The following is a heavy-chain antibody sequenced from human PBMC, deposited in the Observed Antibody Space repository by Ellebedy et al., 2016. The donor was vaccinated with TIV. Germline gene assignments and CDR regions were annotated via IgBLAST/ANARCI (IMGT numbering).Heavy chain of an antibody. J-gene: IGHJ4*02. Sequence: FTFSRDNAKNTLYLQMNSLRAEDTAVYYCARGLYYDSSLDYWGQGTLVTVSS. CDR3: ARGLYYDSSLDY. D-gene: IGHD3-22*01. V-gene: IGHV3-74*01.